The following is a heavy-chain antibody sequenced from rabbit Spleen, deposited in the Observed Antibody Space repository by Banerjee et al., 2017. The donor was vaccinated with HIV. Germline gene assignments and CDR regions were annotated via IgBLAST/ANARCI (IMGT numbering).Heavy chain of an antibody. CDR1: GFSFSSGYD. CDR3: ARDTSSSFSSYGMDL. Sequence: QQLVESGGGLVKPGASLTLTCKASGFSFSSGYDMCWVRQAPGKGLEWIACIYAGSSGSTYYASWAKGRFTISKTSSTTVTLQMTRLTAADTATYFCARDTSSSFSSYGMDLWGQGTLVTVS. CDR2: IYAGSSGST. V-gene: IGHV1S40*01. J-gene: IGHJ6*01. D-gene: IGHD1-1*01.